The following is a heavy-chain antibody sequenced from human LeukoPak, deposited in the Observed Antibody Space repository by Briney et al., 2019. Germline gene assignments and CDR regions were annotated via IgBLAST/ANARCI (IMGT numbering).Heavy chain of an antibody. V-gene: IGHV3-30*18. CDR2: ISYDGSNK. J-gene: IGHJ4*02. D-gene: IGHD6-19*01. CDR3: AKGGRYSSGWDDY. Sequence: PGGSLRLSCAASGFTFSSYGMHWVRQAPGKGLEWVAVISYDGSNKYYADSVKGRFTISRDNSKNTLYLQMNSLRAEDTAVYYCAKGGRYSSGWDDYWGQGTLVTVSS. CDR1: GFTFSSYG.